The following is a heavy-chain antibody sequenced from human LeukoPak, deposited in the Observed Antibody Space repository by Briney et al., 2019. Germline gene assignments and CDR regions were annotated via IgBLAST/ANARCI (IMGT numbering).Heavy chain of an antibody. CDR3: ARQREDYYGSGSRNWFDP. D-gene: IGHD3-10*01. Sequence: SETLSLTCTVSGGSISSYYWSWIRQPPGKGLEWIGYIYYSGSTNYNPSLKSRVTISVDTSKNQFSLKLSSVTAADTAVYYCARQREDYYGSGSRNWFDPWGQGTLVTVSS. CDR1: GGSISSYY. V-gene: IGHV4-59*08. J-gene: IGHJ5*02. CDR2: IYYSGST.